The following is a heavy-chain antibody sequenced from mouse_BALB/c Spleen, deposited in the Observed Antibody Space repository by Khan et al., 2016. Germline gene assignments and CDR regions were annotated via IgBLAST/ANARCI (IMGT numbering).Heavy chain of an antibody. Sequence: EVQLQESGGGLVQPGGSLKLSCAASGFDFSRYWMSWVRQAPGKGLEWIGEINPDSSTINYTPSLKDKFIITSDNAKNTLYLQISKVRSEDTALYYFARRVSYSWIAYWGQGTLVTVSA. J-gene: IGHJ3*01. V-gene: IGHV4-1*02. CDR2: INPDSSTI. CDR3: ARRVSYSWIAY. CDR1: GFDFSRYW. D-gene: IGHD1-1*01.